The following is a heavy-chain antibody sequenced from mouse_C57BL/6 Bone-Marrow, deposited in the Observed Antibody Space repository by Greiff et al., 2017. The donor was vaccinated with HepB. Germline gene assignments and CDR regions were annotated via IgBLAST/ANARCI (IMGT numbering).Heavy chain of an antibody. CDR1: GYTFTSYW. J-gene: IGHJ3*01. CDR3: ARRGNSNYVAY. D-gene: IGHD2-5*01. CDR2: IYPGSGST. V-gene: IGHV1-55*01. Sequence: QVQLKQPGAELVKPGASVKMSCKASGYTFTSYWLTWVKQRPGQGLEWIGDIYPGSGSTNYNEKFKSKATLTVDTSSSTAYMQLSSLTSEDSAVYYCARRGNSNYVAYWGQGTLVTVSA.